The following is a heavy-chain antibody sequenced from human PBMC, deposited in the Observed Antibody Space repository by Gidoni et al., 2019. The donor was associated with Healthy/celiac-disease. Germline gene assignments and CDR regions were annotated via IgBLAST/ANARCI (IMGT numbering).Heavy chain of an antibody. V-gene: IGHV3-20*01. D-gene: IGHD6-13*01. CDR1: GFTFDDYG. Sequence: EVQLVESGGGVVRPGGSLRLSCAASGFTFDDYGMSWVRQAPGKGLEWVSGINWNGGSTGYADSVKGRFTISRDNAKNSLYLQMNSLRAEDTALYHCARDGRYSSSWYGDPYFDYWGQGTLVTVSS. CDR2: INWNGGST. CDR3: ARDGRYSSSWYGDPYFDY. J-gene: IGHJ4*02.